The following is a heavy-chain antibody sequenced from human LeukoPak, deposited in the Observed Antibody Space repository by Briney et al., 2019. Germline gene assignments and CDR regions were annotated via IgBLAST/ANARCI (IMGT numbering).Heavy chain of an antibody. CDR1: GFTFSSFW. V-gene: IGHV3-7*02. J-gene: IGHJ4*02. CDR2: IKQDGSEN. Sequence: GGSLRLSCAASGFTFSSFWMTWVRQAPGKGLEWLAHIKQDGSENYYVDSVKGRFTISRDNARNSLYLQMNSLRAEDTAVYYCARAAAGTGRYFDYWGQGTLVTVSS. CDR3: ARAAAGTGRYFDY. D-gene: IGHD6-13*01.